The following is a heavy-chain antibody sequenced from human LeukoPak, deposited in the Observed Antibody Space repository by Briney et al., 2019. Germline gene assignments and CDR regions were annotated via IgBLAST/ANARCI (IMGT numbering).Heavy chain of an antibody. CDR1: GGSISSSSYF. Sequence: SETLSLTCTVSGGSISSSSYFWAWIRQPPGMGLEWIGEINHSGSTNYNPSLKSRVTISVDTSKNQFSLKLSSVTAADTAVYYCARVSFSSSGWYYFDYWGQGTLVTVSS. CDR3: ARVSFSSSGWYYFDY. J-gene: IGHJ4*02. V-gene: IGHV4-39*07. D-gene: IGHD6-19*01. CDR2: INHSGST.